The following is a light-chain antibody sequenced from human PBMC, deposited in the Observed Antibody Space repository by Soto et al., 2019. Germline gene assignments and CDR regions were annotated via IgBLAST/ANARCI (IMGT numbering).Light chain of an antibody. CDR1: QSVSSSY. CDR2: GAS. Sequence: EIVLTQSPGTLSLSPGERATLSYRASQSVSSSYLAWYQQKPGQAPRVLIHGASSRATGIPDRFSGSGSGTDFTLTISRLEPEDFAVYICQQYGNPPPNAFGQGTKVEIK. J-gene: IGKJ2*01. V-gene: IGKV3-20*01. CDR3: QQYGNPPPNA.